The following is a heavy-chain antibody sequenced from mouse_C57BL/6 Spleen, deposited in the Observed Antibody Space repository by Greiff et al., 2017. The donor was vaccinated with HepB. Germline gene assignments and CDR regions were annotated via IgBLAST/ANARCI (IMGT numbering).Heavy chain of an antibody. Sequence: QVQLQQPGAELVKPGASVKLSCKASGYTFTSYWMHWVKQRPGQGLEWIGMIHPNSGSTNYNEKFKSKATLTVDKSSSTAYMQLSSLTSEDSAVYYCARGDYYYGSSQGNYFDYWGQGTTLTVSS. CDR2: IHPNSGST. CDR3: ARGDYYYGSSQGNYFDY. J-gene: IGHJ2*01. CDR1: GYTFTSYW. V-gene: IGHV1-64*01. D-gene: IGHD1-1*01.